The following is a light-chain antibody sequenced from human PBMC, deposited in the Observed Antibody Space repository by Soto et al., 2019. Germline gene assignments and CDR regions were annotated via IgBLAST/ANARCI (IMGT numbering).Light chain of an antibody. V-gene: IGKV3-20*01. Sequence: EIWLTQSPGTLSLSPGERATLSCRASQSVSSNYLAWYQQKPGQAPRLLIYGASSRATGIPDRFSGSGSGTDFTLTISRLEPEDFAVYYCQQYGSSPKTFGQGTKVDIK. J-gene: IGKJ1*01. CDR2: GAS. CDR3: QQYGSSPKT. CDR1: QSVSSNY.